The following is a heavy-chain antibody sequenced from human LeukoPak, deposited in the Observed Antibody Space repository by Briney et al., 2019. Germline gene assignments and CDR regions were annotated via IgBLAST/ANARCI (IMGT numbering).Heavy chain of an antibody. Sequence: PGGSLRLSCAGSGFSFSTYGMTWVRQAPGKGLEWVSSVSSSGETTYYADSVKGRFTISRDNSKSTLYLQMNSLRVEDTALYNCAIEGGVWFRELFSRYADFWGQGTLVSVSS. J-gene: IGHJ4*02. CDR1: GFSFSTYG. V-gene: IGHV3-23*01. D-gene: IGHD3-10*01. CDR3: AIEGGVWFRELFSRYADF. CDR2: VSSSGETT.